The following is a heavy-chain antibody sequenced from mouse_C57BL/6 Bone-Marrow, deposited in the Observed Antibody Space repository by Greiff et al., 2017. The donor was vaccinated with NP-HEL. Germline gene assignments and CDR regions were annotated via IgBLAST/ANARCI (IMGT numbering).Heavy chain of an antibody. CDR1: GFNIKDDY. Sequence: VQLKESGAELVRPGASVKLSCTASGFNIKDDYMHWVKQRPEQGLEWIGWIDPENGDTEYASKFQGKATITADTSSNTAYLQLSSLTSEDTAVYYCTEFQFITTVVATDYWGQGTTLTVSS. V-gene: IGHV14-4*01. CDR3: TEFQFITTVVATDY. CDR2: IDPENGDT. D-gene: IGHD1-1*01. J-gene: IGHJ2*01.